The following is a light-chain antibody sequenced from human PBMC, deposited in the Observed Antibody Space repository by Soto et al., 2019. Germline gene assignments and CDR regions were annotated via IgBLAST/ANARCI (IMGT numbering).Light chain of an antibody. J-gene: IGKJ2*01. Sequence: DIQLTQSPSFLSASVEDRVTISCRASYDISSSLAWYQQEPGKPPKLLIYDSSTLQTGVPLRFIGSGSGRKFTLTISGLQFGDFATYFCQQLSHYPYTFGQGTKLEI. CDR3: QQLSHYPYT. V-gene: IGKV1-9*01. CDR2: DSS. CDR1: YDISSS.